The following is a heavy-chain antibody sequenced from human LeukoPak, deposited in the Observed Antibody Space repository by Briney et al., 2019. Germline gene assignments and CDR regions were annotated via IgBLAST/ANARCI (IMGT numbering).Heavy chain of an antibody. CDR3: ATITAAATHVFDN. Sequence: GASVKVSCKASGHTFTGYYMHWVRQAPGQGLEWMGWINANSGDTNYAQKFQGRVTMTRDTSTSTAYMELSSLESEDTAMYYCATITAAATHVFDNWGQGTLVTVSS. CDR2: INANSGDT. CDR1: GHTFTGYY. D-gene: IGHD6-13*01. V-gene: IGHV1-2*02. J-gene: IGHJ4*02.